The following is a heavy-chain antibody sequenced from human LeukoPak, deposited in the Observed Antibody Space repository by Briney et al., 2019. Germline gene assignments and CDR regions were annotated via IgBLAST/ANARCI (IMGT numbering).Heavy chain of an antibody. D-gene: IGHD6-6*01. CDR3: ARDLGGSSSYGRDY. CDR2: INPNSGGT. Sequence: ASVKVSCKASGYTFTGYYMHWVRQAPGQGLEWMGWINPNSGGTNYAQKFQGRVTMTRDTSISTAYMELSRLRSDDTAVYYCARDLGGSSSYGRDYWGQGTLVTVSS. J-gene: IGHJ4*02. CDR1: GYTFTGYY. V-gene: IGHV1-2*02.